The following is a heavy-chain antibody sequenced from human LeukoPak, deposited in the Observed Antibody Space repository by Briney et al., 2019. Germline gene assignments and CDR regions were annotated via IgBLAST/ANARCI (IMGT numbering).Heavy chain of an antibody. Sequence: SQTLSLTCTVSGGSISSGGYYWRWLRQPPGKGLEWMGYIYYSGSTYYNPSLKSRVTISVDTSKNEFSLKLSSVTAADTAVYYCARGTGTTRQYYYGMDVWGQGTTVTVSS. V-gene: IGHV4-31*03. D-gene: IGHD1-7*01. CDR1: GGSISSGGYY. J-gene: IGHJ6*02. CDR3: ARGTGTTRQYYYGMDV. CDR2: IYYSGST.